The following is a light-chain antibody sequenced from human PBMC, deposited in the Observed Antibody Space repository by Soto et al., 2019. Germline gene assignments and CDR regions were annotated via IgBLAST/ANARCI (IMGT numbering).Light chain of an antibody. CDR2: GAS. J-gene: IGKJ1*01. V-gene: IGKV3-20*01. CDR1: QSVSSSY. Sequence: SQSVSSSYLAWYKQKPGQAPRLPRVGASRRATGILDRCSGSGSGTDFTLTSSRLEPEDGAVYYCQQYDSSPWTFGQGTKVEIK. CDR3: QQYDSSPWT.